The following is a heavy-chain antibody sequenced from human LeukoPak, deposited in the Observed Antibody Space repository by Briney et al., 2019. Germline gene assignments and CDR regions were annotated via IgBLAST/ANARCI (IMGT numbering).Heavy chain of an antibody. J-gene: IGHJ4*02. D-gene: IGHD6-19*01. V-gene: IGHV3-21*01. CDR3: ARSIAVAGLDY. CDR1: GFTFSSYS. CDR2: ISSSSSYI. Sequence: PGGSLRLARAASGFTFSSYSMNWVRQAPGKGLEWVSSISSSSSYIYYADSVKGRFTISRDNAKNSLYPQMNSLRAEDTAVYYCARSIAVAGLDYWGQGTLVTVSS.